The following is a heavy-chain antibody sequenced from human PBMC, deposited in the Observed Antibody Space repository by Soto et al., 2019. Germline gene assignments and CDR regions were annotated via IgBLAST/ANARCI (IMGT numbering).Heavy chain of an antibody. J-gene: IGHJ4*02. V-gene: IGHV1-18*01. CDR3: ARSGEHPLDY. Sequence: ASVNVSCKTSGYAFPHYVINWVRQAPGHGLEWMGFSTHTGNTNYAQNFQGRVALTTDTSTSTAYMEVTSLRSDDTAVYYCARSGEHPLDYWGQGTPVTVSS. CDR1: GYAFPHYV. D-gene: IGHD1-26*01. CDR2: STHTGNT.